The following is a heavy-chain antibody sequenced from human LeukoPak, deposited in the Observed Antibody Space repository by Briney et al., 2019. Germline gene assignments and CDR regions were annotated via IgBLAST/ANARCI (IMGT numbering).Heavy chain of an antibody. CDR1: GFTFSSYG. CDR3: TRDLAIAVDAFDI. V-gene: IGHV3-33*01. D-gene: IGHD6-19*01. J-gene: IGHJ3*02. Sequence: PGGFLRLSCAASGFTFSSYGMHWVRQAPGKGLEWVSVIWYDGGNKYYADSVKGRFTISRDNSKNSLYLQMNSLRAEDTAVYYCTRDLAIAVDAFDILGQRTMVTVSS. CDR2: IWYDGGNK.